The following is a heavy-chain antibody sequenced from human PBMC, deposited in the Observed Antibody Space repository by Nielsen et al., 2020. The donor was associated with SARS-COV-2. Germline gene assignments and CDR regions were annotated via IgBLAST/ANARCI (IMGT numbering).Heavy chain of an antibody. CDR3: ARNYGLTIFGVVIQYYFDY. D-gene: IGHD3-3*01. V-gene: IGHV4-59*08. CDR2: IYYSGST. J-gene: IGHJ4*02. CDR1: GGSISSYY. Sequence: SETLSLTCTVSGGSISSYYWSWIRQPPGRGLEWIGYIYYSGSTNYNPSLKSRVTISVDTSKNQFSLKLSSVTAADTAVYYCARNYGLTIFGVVIQYYFDYWGQGTLVTVSS.